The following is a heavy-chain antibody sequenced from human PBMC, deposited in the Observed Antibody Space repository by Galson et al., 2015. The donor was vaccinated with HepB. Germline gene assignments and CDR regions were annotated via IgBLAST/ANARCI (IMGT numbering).Heavy chain of an antibody. J-gene: IGHJ4*02. D-gene: IGHD2-21*01. CDR2: LHGGGDS. Sequence: SLRLSCAASGFTFRSYSMNWVRQAPGKGLEWVSILHGGGDSHYADSVKGRFTISRDNSKNTLHLQMNSLRVEDTAVYYCATRAYWGQGTLVTVSS. CDR1: GFTFRSYS. V-gene: IGHV3-53*01. CDR3: ATRAY.